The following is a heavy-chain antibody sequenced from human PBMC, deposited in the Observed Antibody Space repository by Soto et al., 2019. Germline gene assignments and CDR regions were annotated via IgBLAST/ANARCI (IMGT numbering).Heavy chain of an antibody. CDR2: ISGSGGST. CDR3: AKDLGSSGYYSTFDY. CDR1: GFTFSSYA. V-gene: IGHV3-23*01. J-gene: IGHJ4*02. D-gene: IGHD3-22*01. Sequence: EVQLLESGGGLVQPGGSLRLSCAASGFTFSSYAMSWVRQAPGKGLEWVSAISGSGGSTYYADSVKGRFTISRDNSKNTLYLQMNSLRAEDTAVYDCAKDLGSSGYYSTFDYWGQGTLVTVSS.